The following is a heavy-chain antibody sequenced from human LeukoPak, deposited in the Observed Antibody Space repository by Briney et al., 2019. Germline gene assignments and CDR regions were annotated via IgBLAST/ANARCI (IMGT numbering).Heavy chain of an antibody. CDR3: AKDREKPSQFDY. Sequence: GGSLRLSCAASGFTFSSYWMHWVRQAPGKGLVWVSRINSDGSSTNYADSVKGRFTISRDNSKNTLFLQMTSLRAEDTAVYYCAKDREKPSQFDYWGQGALVIVSS. V-gene: IGHV3-74*01. J-gene: IGHJ4*02. CDR2: INSDGSST. D-gene: IGHD1-26*01. CDR1: GFTFSSYW.